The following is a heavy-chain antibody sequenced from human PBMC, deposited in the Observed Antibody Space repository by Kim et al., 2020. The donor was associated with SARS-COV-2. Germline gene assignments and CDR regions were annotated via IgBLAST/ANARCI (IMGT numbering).Heavy chain of an antibody. CDR2: IKQDGSEK. V-gene: IGHV3-7*03. D-gene: IGHD3-22*01. CDR3: ASYDSSGYFAYYFYY. Sequence: GGSLRLSCAASGFTFSSYGMSWVRQAPGKGLEWVANIKQDGSEKYYVDSVKGRFTISRDNAKKSMYLQMNSLRAEDTAVYYCASYDSSGYFAYYFYYWGQGTLVTVSS. CDR1: GFTFSSYG. J-gene: IGHJ4*02.